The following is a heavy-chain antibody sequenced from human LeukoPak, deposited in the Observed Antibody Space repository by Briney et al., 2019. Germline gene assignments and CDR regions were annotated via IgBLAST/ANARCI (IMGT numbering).Heavy chain of an antibody. D-gene: IGHD3-22*01. Sequence: PGGSLRLSCAASGFTFSRYSMNWVRQAPGKGPEWVSSISGSSSSYIYYADSLKGRFTISRDNAKNSLYLQMNSLRAEDTAVYYCARDFYDTSGYYYDYWGQGTLVTVSS. CDR1: GFTFSRYS. J-gene: IGHJ4*02. V-gene: IGHV3-21*01. CDR3: ARDFYDTSGYYYDY. CDR2: ISGSSSSYI.